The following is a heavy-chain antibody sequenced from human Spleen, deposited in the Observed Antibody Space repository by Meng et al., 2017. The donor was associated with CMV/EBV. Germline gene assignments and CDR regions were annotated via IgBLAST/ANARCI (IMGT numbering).Heavy chain of an antibody. Sequence: GESLKISCAVSGFSFSDAWMNWVRQAPGKGLEWVGRIKTKTDGETTDYTAPVKGRFTISRDDLKNTLWLQMNSLKTEDTAMYYCTTGKYQLLSPFDYWGQGTLVTVSS. CDR3: TTGKYQLLSPFDY. D-gene: IGHD2-2*01. CDR2: IKTKTDGETT. V-gene: IGHV3-15*01. CDR1: GFSFSDAW. J-gene: IGHJ4*02.